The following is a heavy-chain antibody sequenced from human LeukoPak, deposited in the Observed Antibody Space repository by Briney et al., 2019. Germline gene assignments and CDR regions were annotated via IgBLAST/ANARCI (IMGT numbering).Heavy chain of an antibody. J-gene: IGHJ4*02. CDR3: ARALASAAGRRAAMMGD. Sequence: ASVKVSCKASGDTFSGYAISWLRQAPGQGLEWMGGIIPIFGTPNYAQNFQGRVTITADESTSIVYMELSSLRSEDTAVYYCARALASAAGRRAAMMGDWGQGTPVTVSS. CDR1: GDTFSGYA. V-gene: IGHV1-69*13. D-gene: IGHD6-13*01. CDR2: IIPIFGTP.